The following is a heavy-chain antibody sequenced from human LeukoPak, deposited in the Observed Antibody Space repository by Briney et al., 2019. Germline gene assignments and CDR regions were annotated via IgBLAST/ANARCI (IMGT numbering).Heavy chain of an antibody. D-gene: IGHD2-21*01. J-gene: IGHJ3*02. Sequence: AGGSLRLSCAASGFTLINYAMCWVRQAPGKGLEWVSGISGPGGSTYYADSVKGRFTISRDNSKNTLYLQMNSLRAEDTAVYYCAKDSWSFHDAFDICGRGTMVTVSS. CDR3: AKDSWSFHDAFDI. V-gene: IGHV3-23*01. CDR1: GFTLINYA. CDR2: ISGPGGST.